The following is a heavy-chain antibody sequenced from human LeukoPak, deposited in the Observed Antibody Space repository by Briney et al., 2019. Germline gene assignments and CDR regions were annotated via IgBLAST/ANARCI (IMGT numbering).Heavy chain of an antibody. Sequence: SETLSLTCAVYGGSFSGYYWSWIRQPPGKGLEWIGEINHSGSTNYNPSLKSRVTISVDTSKNQFSLKLSSVTAADTAVYYCASTPGDGGGYNWYAFDIWGQGTMVTVSS. J-gene: IGHJ3*02. CDR2: INHSGST. CDR1: GGSFSGYY. V-gene: IGHV4-34*01. CDR3: ASTPGDGGGYNWYAFDI. D-gene: IGHD5-24*01.